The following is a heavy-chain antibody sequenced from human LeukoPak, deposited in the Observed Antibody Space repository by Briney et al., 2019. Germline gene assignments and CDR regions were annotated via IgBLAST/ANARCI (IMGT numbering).Heavy chain of an antibody. CDR3: ARGQGHGFYI. CDR1: GFTFSNYW. CDR2: INNDGSST. V-gene: IGHV3-74*01. J-gene: IGHJ3*02. Sequence: PGGSLRLSCAASGFTFSNYWMHWVRQAPGKGLVWVSRINNDGSSTSYADSVKGRFTISRDNAKNTLYVQVNSLRVDDTAVYYCARGQGHGFYIWGQRTMATVSS.